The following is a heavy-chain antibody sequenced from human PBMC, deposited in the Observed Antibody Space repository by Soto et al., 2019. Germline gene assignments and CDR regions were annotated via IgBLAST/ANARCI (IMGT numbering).Heavy chain of an antibody. CDR1: GGSVSSGSYY. J-gene: IGHJ4*02. D-gene: IGHD3-22*01. CDR3: ASYSDSSGFLAFFDY. V-gene: IGHV4-61*01. Sequence: SETLSLTCTVSGGSVSSGSYYWNWIRQPPGKGLEWIGYIYYSGSTHYNPSLNSRVIISVDTSKNQFSLKLSSVTAADTAVYYCASYSDSSGFLAFFDYWGQGTLVTVSS. CDR2: IYYSGST.